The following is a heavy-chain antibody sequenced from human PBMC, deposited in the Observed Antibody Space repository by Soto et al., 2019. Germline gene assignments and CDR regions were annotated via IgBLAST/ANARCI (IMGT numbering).Heavy chain of an antibody. J-gene: IGHJ6*02. Sequence: PSETLSLTGAVYGGSFSGYYWSWIRQPPGKGLEWIGEINHSGSTNYNPSLKSRVTISVDTSKNQFSLKLSSVTAADTAVYYCARARQQLVLRYYYYYGMDVWGQGTTVTVS. CDR3: ARARQQLVLRYYYYYGMDV. CDR2: INHSGST. V-gene: IGHV4-34*01. CDR1: GGSFSGYY. D-gene: IGHD6-13*01.